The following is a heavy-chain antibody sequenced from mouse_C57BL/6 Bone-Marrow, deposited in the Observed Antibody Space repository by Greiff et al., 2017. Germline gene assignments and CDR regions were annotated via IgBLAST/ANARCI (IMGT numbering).Heavy chain of an antibody. V-gene: IGHV1-64*01. Sequence: VQLQQPGAELVKPGASVTLSCKASGYTFTSYWMHWVKQRPGQGLEWIGMIHPNSGSTNYNEKFKSKATLTVDKSSSTAYMQLSSLTSEDSAVYYCARGGLLYGSSPFWYFDVWGTGTTVTVSS. CDR2: IHPNSGST. CDR3: ARGGLLYGSSPFWYFDV. J-gene: IGHJ1*03. D-gene: IGHD1-1*01. CDR1: GYTFTSYW.